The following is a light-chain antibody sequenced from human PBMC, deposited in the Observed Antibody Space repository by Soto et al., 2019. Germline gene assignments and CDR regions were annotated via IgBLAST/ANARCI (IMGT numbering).Light chain of an antibody. CDR3: QQYGDWPGA. CDR1: QSVGSK. V-gene: IGKV3D-15*01. J-gene: IGKJ4*01. Sequence: EIVMKQSPPTLSVSPGERATLSCRASQSVGSKLAWYHQRPGQAPRLLIYDASNRTTGIPARFSGSGSGTEFSLTIGSLQSEEFAVYPGQQYGDWPGAFGGGTKVEIK. CDR2: DAS.